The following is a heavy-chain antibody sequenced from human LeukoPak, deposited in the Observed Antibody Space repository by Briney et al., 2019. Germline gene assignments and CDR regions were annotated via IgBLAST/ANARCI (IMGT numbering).Heavy chain of an antibody. J-gene: IGHJ4*02. CDR2: IIPIFGTA. Sequence: SVKVSCKASEGTFSSYAISWVRQAPGQGLEWMGGIIPIFGTANYAQKFQGRVTITADESTSTAYMELSSLRAEDTAVYYCAREGDGVQLWHTQIYFDYWGQGTLVTVSS. D-gene: IGHD5-18*01. CDR3: AREGDGVQLWHTQIYFDY. V-gene: IGHV1-69*01. CDR1: EGTFSSYA.